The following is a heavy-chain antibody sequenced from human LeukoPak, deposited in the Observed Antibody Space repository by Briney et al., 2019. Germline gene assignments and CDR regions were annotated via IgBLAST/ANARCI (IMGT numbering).Heavy chain of an antibody. Sequence: ASVKVSCKASGYTFTSYYMHWVRQAPGQGLEWMGIINPSGGSTSYAQKFQGRVTMTRDTSTSTVYMELSSLRSEDTAVYYCARPPDTYYYDSSGYYQPEYFQHWGQGTLVTVSS. D-gene: IGHD3-22*01. V-gene: IGHV1-46*01. CDR2: INPSGGST. CDR1: GYTFTSYY. J-gene: IGHJ1*01. CDR3: ARPPDTYYYDSSGYYQPEYFQH.